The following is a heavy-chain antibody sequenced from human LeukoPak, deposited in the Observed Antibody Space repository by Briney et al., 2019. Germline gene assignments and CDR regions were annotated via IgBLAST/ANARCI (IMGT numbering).Heavy chain of an antibody. V-gene: IGHV3-48*01. Sequence: GGSLRLSCAASGFTFSSYSMNWVRQAPGKGLEWVSYISSSSSTIYYADSVKGRFTISRDNAKNSLYLQMNSLRAEDTAVYYCARARGHQYPLHAFDIWGQGTMVTVSS. CDR3: ARARGHQYPLHAFDI. CDR1: GFTFSSYS. CDR2: ISSSSSTI. D-gene: IGHD2-2*02. J-gene: IGHJ3*02.